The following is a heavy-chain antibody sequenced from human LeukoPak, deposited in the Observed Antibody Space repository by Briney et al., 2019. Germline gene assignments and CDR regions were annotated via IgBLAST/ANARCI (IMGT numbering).Heavy chain of an antibody. Sequence: SVKVSCKASGGTFSSYPISWVRQAPGQGLEWMGGIIPIFGTANYAPKFQGRVTITTDESTSTAYMELGSLRSEDTAVYYCAKTPPEVGATFYYFDSWGLGTLVTVSS. CDR3: AKTPPEVGATFYYFDS. CDR1: GGTFSSYP. V-gene: IGHV1-69*05. CDR2: IIPIFGTA. J-gene: IGHJ4*02. D-gene: IGHD1-26*01.